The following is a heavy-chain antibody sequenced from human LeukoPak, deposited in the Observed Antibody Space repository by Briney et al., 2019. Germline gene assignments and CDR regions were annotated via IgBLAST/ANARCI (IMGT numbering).Heavy chain of an antibody. CDR1: GFTFSSYE. CDR3: ARDARQYSGYDPYYFDY. Sequence: GGSLRLFCAASGFTFSSYEMNWVRQAPGKGLEWVSYISSSGSTIYYADSVKGRFTISRDNAKNSLYLQMNSLRAEDTAVYYCARDARQYSGYDPYYFDYWGQGTLVTVSS. V-gene: IGHV3-48*03. D-gene: IGHD5-12*01. CDR2: ISSSGSTI. J-gene: IGHJ4*02.